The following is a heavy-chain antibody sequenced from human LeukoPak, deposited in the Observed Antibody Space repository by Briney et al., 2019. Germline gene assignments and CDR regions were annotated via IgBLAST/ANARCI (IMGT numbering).Heavy chain of an antibody. CDR3: ARRRSIAAAGTVPFDY. CDR1: GYTFTNYG. CDR2: INANTGNP. Sequence: GASVKVSCKASGYTFTNYGVSWVRQAPGQGLEWMGWINANTGNPTYAQGFTGRFVFSLDTSVSTAYLQISSLKAEDTAVYYCARRRSIAAAGTVPFDYWGQGTLVTVSS. V-gene: IGHV7-4-1*02. D-gene: IGHD6-13*01. J-gene: IGHJ4*02.